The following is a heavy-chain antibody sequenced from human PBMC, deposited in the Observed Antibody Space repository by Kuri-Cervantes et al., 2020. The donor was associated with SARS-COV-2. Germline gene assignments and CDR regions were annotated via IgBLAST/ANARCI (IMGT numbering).Heavy chain of an antibody. CDR3: ARDGLLRFLEWLFMYYFDY. CDR2: IYSGGST. Sequence: GGSLRLSCAASGFTVSSNYMSWVRQAPGKGLEWVSVIYSGGSTYHADSVKGRFTISRDNSKNTLYLQMNSLRAEDTAAYYCARDGLLRFLEWLFMYYFDYWGQGTLVTVSS. V-gene: IGHV3-66*02. J-gene: IGHJ4*02. D-gene: IGHD3-3*01. CDR1: GFTVSSNY.